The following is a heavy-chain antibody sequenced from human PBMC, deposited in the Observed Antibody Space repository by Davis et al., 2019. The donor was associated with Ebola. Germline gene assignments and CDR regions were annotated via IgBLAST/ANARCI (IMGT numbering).Heavy chain of an antibody. J-gene: IGHJ4*02. V-gene: IGHV3-30*18. CDR3: AKDTIRGYRGFLDY. CDR1: GYTFTSYG. Sequence: SYKASGYTFTSYGMHWVRQAPGKGLEWVAVISYDGSNKYYADSVKGRFTISRDNSKNTLYLQMNSLRAEDTAVYYCAKDTIRGYRGFLDYWGQGTLVTVSS. CDR2: ISYDGSNK. D-gene: IGHD5-18*01.